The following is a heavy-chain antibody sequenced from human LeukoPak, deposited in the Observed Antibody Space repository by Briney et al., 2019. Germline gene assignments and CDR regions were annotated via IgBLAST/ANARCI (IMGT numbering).Heavy chain of an antibody. J-gene: IGHJ4*02. D-gene: IGHD4-23*01. Sequence: PGGSLRLSCAASGFTFSDYWMNWVRQAPGKGLEWLSTIKQDGSEKFYVASVKGRFTMSRDNTKNSLYLQMNSLRAEDTAVYYCARDGRDYAGNSGGNYWGQGTLVTVSS. V-gene: IGHV3-7*01. CDR1: GFTFSDYW. CDR2: IKQDGSEK. CDR3: ARDGRDYAGNSGGNY.